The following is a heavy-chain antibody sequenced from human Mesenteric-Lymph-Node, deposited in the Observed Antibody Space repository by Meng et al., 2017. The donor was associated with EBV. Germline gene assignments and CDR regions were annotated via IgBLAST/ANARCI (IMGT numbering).Heavy chain of an antibody. CDR3: ARAPNDYGDY. V-gene: IGHV3-21*01. J-gene: IGHJ4*02. CDR1: GFTVSSNY. Sequence: VQLGESGGGLIQPGGSLGLSCAASGFTVSSNYMTWVRQGPGKGLEWVSSISSSSSYIYYADSVKGRFTISRDNAKNSLYLQMNSLRAEDTAVYYCARAPNDYGDYWGQGTLVTVSS. CDR2: ISSSSSYI.